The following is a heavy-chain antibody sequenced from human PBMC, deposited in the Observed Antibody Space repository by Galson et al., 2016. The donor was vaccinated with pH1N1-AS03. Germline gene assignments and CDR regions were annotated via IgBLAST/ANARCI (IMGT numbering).Heavy chain of an antibody. V-gene: IGHV2-5*02. D-gene: IGHD3-10*01. CDR2: IYWVDDK. CDR1: GFSLSTSGVG. J-gene: IGHJ5*02. CDR3: VHRHGYYGSGSYGEVDP. Sequence: PALVKPTQTLTLTCTFSGFSLSTSGVGVGWIRQPPGKALEWLALIYWVDDKRYSPSLTSRLTITKDTSKNQVVLTMTNMDPVDPTTYYCVHRHGYYGSGSYGEVDPWGQGMLVTVSS.